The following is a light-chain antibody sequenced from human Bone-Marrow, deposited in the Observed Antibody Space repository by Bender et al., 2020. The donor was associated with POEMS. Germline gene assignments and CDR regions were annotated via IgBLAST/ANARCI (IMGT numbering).Light chain of an antibody. CDR3: AAWDDSLNGWV. J-gene: IGLJ3*02. CDR2: RST. Sequence: QSVLTQPPSASGTPGQRVTISCSGSSSNIGTNPVNWYQQLPGTAPKLLIYRSTQRPSGVSDRFSGSKSGTSASLAISGLQSEDEADYYCAAWDDSLNGWVFGGGTKLTVL. CDR1: SSNIGTNP. V-gene: IGLV1-44*01.